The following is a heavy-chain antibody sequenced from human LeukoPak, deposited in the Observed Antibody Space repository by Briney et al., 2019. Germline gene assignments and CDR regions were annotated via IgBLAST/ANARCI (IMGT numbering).Heavy chain of an antibody. Sequence: GRSLRLSCAASGFTFSSYSMNWVRQAPGKGLEWVSSIISSSSGSSIYYADSVKGRFTISRDNAKNSLYLQMNSVRAEDTAVYYCARDFDRYGDFHLFDYWGQGTLVTVSS. V-gene: IGHV3-21*01. CDR2: IISSSSGSSI. D-gene: IGHD4-17*01. CDR1: GFTFSSYS. CDR3: ARDFDRYGDFHLFDY. J-gene: IGHJ4*02.